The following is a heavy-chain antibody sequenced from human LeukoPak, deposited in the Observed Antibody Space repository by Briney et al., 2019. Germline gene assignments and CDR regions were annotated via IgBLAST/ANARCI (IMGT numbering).Heavy chain of an antibody. CDR1: GYTFTNFD. V-gene: IGHV1-8*02. CDR3: ARAVGATSERHLDY. CDR2: VSPNSGNT. Sequence: GASVKVSCKASGYTFTNFDINWVRQATGQGLEWMGRVSPNSGNTVYAQKFQGRVTLTRNTSIGTAYMELSSLTSEDTAVYYCARAVGATSERHLDYWGQGTLVTVSS. D-gene: IGHD1-26*01. J-gene: IGHJ4*02.